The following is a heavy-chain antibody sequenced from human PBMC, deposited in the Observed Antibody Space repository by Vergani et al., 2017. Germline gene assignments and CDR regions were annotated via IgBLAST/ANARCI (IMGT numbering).Heavy chain of an antibody. CDR3: ARGPYGEPGWFDP. Sequence: QVQLQESGPGLVKPSETLSLTCTVSGGSISSYYWSWIRQPPGKGLEWIGYIYYSGSTNYNPSLKSRVTISVDTSKNQFSLKLSSVTAADTAVYYCARGPYGEPGWFDPWGQGTLGTVSS. V-gene: IGHV4-59*01. D-gene: IGHD1-14*01. CDR1: GGSISSYY. CDR2: IYYSGST. J-gene: IGHJ5*02.